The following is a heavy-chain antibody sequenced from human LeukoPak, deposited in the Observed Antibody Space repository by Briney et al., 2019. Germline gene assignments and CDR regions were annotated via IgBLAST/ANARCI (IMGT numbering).Heavy chain of an antibody. V-gene: IGHV3-23*01. Sequence: GGSLRLSCAASGFTFSSYAMSWVRQAPGKGLEWVSAISGSGGSTYYADSVKGRSTISRDNSKNTLYLQMNSLRAEDTAVYYCAKDPYGDYDPAFDYWGQGTLVTVPS. D-gene: IGHD4-17*01. CDR3: AKDPYGDYDPAFDY. J-gene: IGHJ4*02. CDR1: GFTFSSYA. CDR2: ISGSGGST.